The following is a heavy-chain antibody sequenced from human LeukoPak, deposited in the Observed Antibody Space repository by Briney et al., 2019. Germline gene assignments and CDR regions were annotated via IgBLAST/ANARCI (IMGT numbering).Heavy chain of an antibody. Sequence: GGSLRLSCAASGFTFSSYWMHWVRQPPGKGLVWVSRIKNDGSTTTYADSVKGRFTVSRDNAKNTLYLQINSLRAEDTAVYYCARERKYDSNFDYWGQGTLVTVSS. CDR1: GFTFSSYW. CDR3: ARERKYDSNFDY. V-gene: IGHV3-74*01. D-gene: IGHD1-1*01. CDR2: IKNDGSTT. J-gene: IGHJ4*02.